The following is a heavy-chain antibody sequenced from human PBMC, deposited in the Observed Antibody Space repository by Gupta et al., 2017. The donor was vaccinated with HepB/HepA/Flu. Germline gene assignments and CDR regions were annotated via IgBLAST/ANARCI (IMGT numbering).Heavy chain of an antibody. Sequence: EVQLVESGGGLEQPGGYLRRSCAASGFTFSNYKFHWVRRAPGKGLEWISYISHRGLTGDAGSVEGRFTICRDKAQNSLYLQMNRLRDDETAFYYWTRAIGSDFYFDLCDQGILV. V-gene: IGHV3-48*03. D-gene: IGHD2-21*02. CDR1: GFTFSNYK. CDR2: ISHRGLT. CDR3: TRAIGSDFYFDL. J-gene: IGHJ4*02.